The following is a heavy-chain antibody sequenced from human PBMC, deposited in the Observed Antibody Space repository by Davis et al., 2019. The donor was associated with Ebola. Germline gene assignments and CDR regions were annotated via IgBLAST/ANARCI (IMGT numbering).Heavy chain of an antibody. V-gene: IGHV3-74*01. Sequence: GESLKISCEASGFTFSNYRMHWVRQDPGTGLVWVSRIKNDGSSTTYADSVKGRFTISRDNSKNTLYLQMNSLRPEDTAVYYCAKVAVDYWGQGTLVTVSS. J-gene: IGHJ4*02. CDR3: AKVAVDY. CDR2: IKNDGSST. CDR1: GFTFSNYR.